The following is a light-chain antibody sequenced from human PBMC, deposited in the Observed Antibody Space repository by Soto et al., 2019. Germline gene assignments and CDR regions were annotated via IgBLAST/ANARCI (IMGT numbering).Light chain of an antibody. CDR3: QHFGNSLWT. J-gene: IGKJ1*01. CDR1: QSVASIN. CDR2: GAS. V-gene: IGKV3-20*01. Sequence: EIVLTQSPGTLSLSPGERATLSCRASQSVASINLAWYQQKSGQAPRLLIYGASSRAIHTPDRFSGSGSGTDFTLTISGLEPEDFAVYYCQHFGNSLWTFGQGTKVDIK.